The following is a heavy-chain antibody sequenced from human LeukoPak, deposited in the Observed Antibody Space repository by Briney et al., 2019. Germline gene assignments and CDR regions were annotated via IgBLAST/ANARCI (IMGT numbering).Heavy chain of an antibody. D-gene: IGHD1-26*01. CDR2: ISGSGGST. V-gene: IGHV3-23*01. CDR3: AKVRVGATTRAFDY. Sequence: GGSLRLSCAASGFTFSSYAMSWVRQAPGKGLEWVSAISGSGGSTYYADSVKGRFTISRDNSKNTLYLQMNSLRAEGTAVYYCAKVRVGATTRAFDYWGQGTLVTVSS. CDR1: GFTFSSYA. J-gene: IGHJ4*02.